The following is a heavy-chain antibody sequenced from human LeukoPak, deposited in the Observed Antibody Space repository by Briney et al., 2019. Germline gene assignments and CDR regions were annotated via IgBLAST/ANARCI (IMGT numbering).Heavy chain of an antibody. J-gene: IGHJ4*02. CDR2: INSDGSSI. CDR1: GFVFSNNW. V-gene: IGHV3-74*01. CDR3: GKDLSWGSTDY. D-gene: IGHD6-13*01. Sequence: GGSLRLSCAASGFVFSNNWMNWVRQAPGRGLVWVSRINSDGSSIAYADFVRGRFTISRDNAKNTLFLQMNSLTVEDTAMYYCGKDLSWGSTDYWGQGTLVTVSS.